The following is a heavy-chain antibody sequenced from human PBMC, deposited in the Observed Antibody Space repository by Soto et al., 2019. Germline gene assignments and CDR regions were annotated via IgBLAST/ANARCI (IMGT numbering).Heavy chain of an antibody. V-gene: IGHV5-10-1*01. D-gene: IGHD6-19*01. Sequence: PGQSLKISCKGSGCSFTSYGISWVRQMPGKGLEWMGRIDPSDSYTNYSPSFQGHVTISADKSISTAYLQWSSLKASDTAMYYCARHAGGRYNWFDPWGQGTLVTVSS. CDR3: ARHAGGRYNWFDP. J-gene: IGHJ5*02. CDR1: GCSFTSYG. CDR2: IDPSDSYT.